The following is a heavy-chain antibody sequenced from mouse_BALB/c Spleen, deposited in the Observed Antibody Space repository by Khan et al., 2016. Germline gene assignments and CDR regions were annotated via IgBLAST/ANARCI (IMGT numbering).Heavy chain of an antibody. CDR1: GYTFTSYW. V-gene: IGHV1-7*01. CDR3: ATGYYAMDY. CDR2: INPSTGYT. Sequence: QVRLQQSGAELAKPGASVKMSCKASGYTFTSYWMHWVKQRPGQGLEWIGYINPSTGYTEYNQKFKDKATLTADKSSSTAYMQLSSLTSEDSAVYYCATGYYAMDYLGQGTSVTVSS. J-gene: IGHJ4*01.